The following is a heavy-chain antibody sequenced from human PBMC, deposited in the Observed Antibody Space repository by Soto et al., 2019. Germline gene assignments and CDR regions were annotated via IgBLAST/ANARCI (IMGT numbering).Heavy chain of an antibody. CDR1: GFTFSSYG. CDR3: ARDYYGSGSYRLFDY. CDR2: IWYDGSNK. J-gene: IGHJ4*02. V-gene: IGHV3-33*01. D-gene: IGHD3-10*01. Sequence: PGGSLRLSCAASGFTFSSYGMHWVRQAPGKGLEWVAVIWYDGSNKYYADSVKGRFTISRDNSKNTLYLQMNSLRAEDTAVYYCARDYYGSGSYRLFDYWGQGTLVTVSS.